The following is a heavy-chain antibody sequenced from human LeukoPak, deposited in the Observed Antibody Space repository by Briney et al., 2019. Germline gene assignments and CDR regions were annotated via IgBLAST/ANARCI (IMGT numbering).Heavy chain of an antibody. CDR1: GFTFSSYA. J-gene: IGHJ4*02. V-gene: IGHV3-30-3*01. Sequence: GGSLRLSCAASGFTFSSYAMHWVRQAPGKGLEWVAVISYDGSNKYYADSVKGRFTISRDNSKNTLYLQMNSLRAEDTAVYYCARFLPGGGDSSFDYWGQGTLVTVSS. CDR3: ARFLPGGGDSSFDY. CDR2: ISYDGSNK. D-gene: IGHD2-21*01.